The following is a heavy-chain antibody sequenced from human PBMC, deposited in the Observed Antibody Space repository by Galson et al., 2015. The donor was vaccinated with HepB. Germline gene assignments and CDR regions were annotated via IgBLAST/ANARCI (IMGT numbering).Heavy chain of an antibody. D-gene: IGHD5-18*01. J-gene: IGHJ4*02. CDR2: IWYDGRNR. V-gene: IGHV3-33*08. CDR3: ATEGTAMAPVFNY. Sequence: SLRLSCAASGFTFSSHGMHWVRQAPGKGLEWVAVIWYDGRNRGYIDSVKGRFTISRDNSKNTLYLQMNGLRAEDTAMYYCATEGTAMAPVFNYWGQGTLVTVSS. CDR1: GFTFSSHG.